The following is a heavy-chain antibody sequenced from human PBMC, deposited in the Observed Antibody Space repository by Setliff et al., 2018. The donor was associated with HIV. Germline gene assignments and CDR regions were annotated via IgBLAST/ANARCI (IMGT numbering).Heavy chain of an antibody. CDR1: GGSISSSNYF. V-gene: IGHV4-61*01. CDR2: IYTSGDV. CDR3: AREGVGYNPFYYYGMDV. D-gene: IGHD5-12*01. J-gene: IGHJ6*02. Sequence: KSSETLSLTCTVSGGSISSSNYFWTWLRQPPGQGLEWIGYIYTSGDVNYNPSLKSRVTISLDTSKNQFSLKLSSVTAADTAVYFCAREGVGYNPFYYYGMDVWGQGTTVTVSS.